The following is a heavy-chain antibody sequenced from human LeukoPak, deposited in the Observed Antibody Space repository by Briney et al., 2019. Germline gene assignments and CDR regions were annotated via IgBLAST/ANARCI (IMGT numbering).Heavy chain of an antibody. J-gene: IGHJ6*02. CDR1: GGSISSSSYY. V-gene: IGHV4-39*07. Sequence: SETLSLTCTVSGGSISSSSYYWGWIRQPPGKGLEWIGSIYYSGSTYYNPSLKSRVTISVDTSKNQFSLKLSSVTAADTAVYYCALGTGYYDSSGALMDVWGQGTTVTVSS. D-gene: IGHD3-22*01. CDR2: IYYSGST. CDR3: ALGTGYYDSSGALMDV.